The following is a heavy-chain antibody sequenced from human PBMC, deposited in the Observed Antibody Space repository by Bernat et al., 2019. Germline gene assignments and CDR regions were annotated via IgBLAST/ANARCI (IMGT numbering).Heavy chain of an antibody. CDR2: IYYSGST. Sequence: QVQLQESGPGLVKPSETLSLTCTVSGGSISSYYWSWIRQPPGKGLEWIGYIYYSGSTNYNPSLKSRVTISVDTSKNQFSLKLSSVTAADTAVYYCAREDLTWYFDLWGRGTLVTVSS. V-gene: IGHV4-59*01. CDR1: GGSISSYY. CDR3: AREDLTWYFDL. J-gene: IGHJ2*01.